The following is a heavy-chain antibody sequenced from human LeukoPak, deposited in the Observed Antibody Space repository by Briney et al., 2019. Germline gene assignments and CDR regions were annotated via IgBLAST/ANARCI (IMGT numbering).Heavy chain of an antibody. CDR3: AKELEEVGATSD. D-gene: IGHD1-26*01. J-gene: IGHJ4*02. V-gene: IGHV3-30-3*01. Sequence: PGGSLRLSCAASGFTFSSYAMHWVRQAPGKGLEWVAVISYDGSNKYYADSVKGRFTISRDNSKNTLYLQMNSLRAEDTAVYYCAKELEEVGATSDWGQGTLVTVSS. CDR2: ISYDGSNK. CDR1: GFTFSSYA.